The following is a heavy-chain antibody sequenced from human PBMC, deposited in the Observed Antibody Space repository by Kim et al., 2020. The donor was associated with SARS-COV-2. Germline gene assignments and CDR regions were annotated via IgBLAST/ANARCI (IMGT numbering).Heavy chain of an antibody. CDR2: IYSGGSST. V-gene: IGHV3-23*03. D-gene: IGHD2-15*01. CDR1: GFTFSSYA. J-gene: IGHJ6*02. Sequence: GGSLRLSCAASGFTFSSYAMSWVRQAPGKGLEWVSVIYSGGSSTYYADSVKGRFTISRDNSKNTLYLQMNSLRAEDTAVYYCAKDVGRYCSGGSCYYYGMHVWGQGATVTVSS. CDR3: AKDVGRYCSGGSCYYYGMHV.